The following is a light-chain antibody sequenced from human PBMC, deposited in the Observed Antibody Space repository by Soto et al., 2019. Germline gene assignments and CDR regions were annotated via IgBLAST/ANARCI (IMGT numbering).Light chain of an antibody. V-gene: IGKV3-20*01. CDR1: QSVSSSY. Sequence: IVLSQSPGTLSLSPGERATLSCRASQSVSSSYLAWYQQKPGQAPRLLIYGASSRATGIPDRFSGSASGTDFTLTISRLEPEDFAVYYCQHYGTTFGQGTRLEIK. CDR3: QHYGTT. J-gene: IGKJ5*01. CDR2: GAS.